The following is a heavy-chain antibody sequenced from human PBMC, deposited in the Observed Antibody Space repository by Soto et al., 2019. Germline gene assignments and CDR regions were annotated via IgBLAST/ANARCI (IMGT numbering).Heavy chain of an antibody. J-gene: IGHJ4*02. CDR3: ARQSSSWYDLLNSGEDY. CDR2: IKQDGRKK. V-gene: IGHV3-7*03. CDR1: GFTFSSYW. Sequence: GGSLRLSCAASGFTFSSYWMSWVRQAPGKGLEWVANIKQDGRKKYYVDSVKGRFTISRENAKNSLYLQMNSLRAEDTAVYYCARQSSSWYDLLNSGEDYWGQGTLVTVST. D-gene: IGHD6-13*01.